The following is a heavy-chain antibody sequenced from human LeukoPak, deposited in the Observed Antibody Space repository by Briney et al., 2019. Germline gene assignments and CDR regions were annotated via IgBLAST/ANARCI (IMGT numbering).Heavy chain of an antibody. J-gene: IGHJ6*04. CDR1: GYTFTGYY. V-gene: IGHV1-2*06. CDR3: ARDFCGGDCYSRSTYMDV. D-gene: IGHD2-21*02. Sequence: ASVKVSCKASGYTFTGYYMHWVLQAPGQGLEWMGRINPNSGGANYAQKFQGRVTMTRATSISTAYMELSRLRSDDTAVYYCARDFCGGDCYSRSTYMDVWGKGTTVTVSS. CDR2: INPNSGGA.